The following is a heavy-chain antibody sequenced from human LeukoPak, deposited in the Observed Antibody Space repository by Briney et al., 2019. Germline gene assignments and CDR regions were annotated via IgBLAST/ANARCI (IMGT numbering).Heavy chain of an antibody. D-gene: IGHD3-10*01. CDR3: ARLGYYYGSGSYLVDY. CDR1: GGSFSGYY. V-gene: IGHV4-34*01. Sequence: SETLSLTCAVYGGSFSGYYWSWIRQPPGKGLEWLGEVNHSGSTNYNPSLKSRVTISVDTSKNQFSLKLSSVTAADTAVYYCARLGYYYGSGSYLVDYWGQGTLVTVSS. CDR2: VNHSGST. J-gene: IGHJ4*02.